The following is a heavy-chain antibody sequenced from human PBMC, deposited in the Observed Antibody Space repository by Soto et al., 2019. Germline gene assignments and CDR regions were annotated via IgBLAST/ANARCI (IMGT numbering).Heavy chain of an antibody. J-gene: IGHJ4*02. D-gene: IGHD2-2*01. V-gene: IGHV2-5*02. CDR3: AHRVPGGYDY. CDR1: GFSIASSGVG. CDR2: IFWDDDE. Sequence: QITLKESGPTLVKPTQTLTLTCTLSGFSIASSGVGVGWIRQPPGKALEWVALIFWDDDERYNPSLRSRLTITKDTSKSQVVLTMTDMDPVDTATYYCAHRVPGGYDYWGQGTLVAVSS.